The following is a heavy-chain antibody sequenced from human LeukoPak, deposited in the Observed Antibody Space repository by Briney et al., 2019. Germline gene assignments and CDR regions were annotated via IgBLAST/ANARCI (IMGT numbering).Heavy chain of an antibody. D-gene: IGHD2-15*01. J-gene: IGHJ6*03. CDR2: IRYDGSNK. CDR1: GFTFSSYG. V-gene: IGHV3-30*02. Sequence: GGSLRLSCAASGFTFSSYGVHWVRQAPGKGLEWVAFIRYDGSNKYYADSVKGRFTISRDNSKNTLYLQMNSLRAEDTAVYYCAKTSSVRYYYYYYMDVWGKGTTVTVSS. CDR3: AKTSSVRYYYYYYMDV.